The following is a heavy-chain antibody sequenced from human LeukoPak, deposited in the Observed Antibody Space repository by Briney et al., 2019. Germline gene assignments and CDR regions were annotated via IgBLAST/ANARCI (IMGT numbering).Heavy chain of an antibody. J-gene: IGHJ4*02. CDR1: GFTFSSYA. D-gene: IGHD3-3*01. V-gene: IGHV3-23*01. Sequence: GRSLRLSCAASGFTFSSYAMSWVRQAPGKGLEWVSAISGSGGSTYYADSVKGRFTISRDNSKNTLYLQMNSLRAEDTAVYYCAKGYYDFWSGYYHSYYFDYWGQGTLVTVSS. CDR3: AKGYYDFWSGYYHSYYFDY. CDR2: ISGSGGST.